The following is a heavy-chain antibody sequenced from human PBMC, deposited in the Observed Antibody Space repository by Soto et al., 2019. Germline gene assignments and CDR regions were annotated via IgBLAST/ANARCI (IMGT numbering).Heavy chain of an antibody. CDR3: AKVYGELLFVRYYGMDV. CDR1: GFTFSSYS. Sequence: TGGAPRPSCAASGFTFSSYSISWVRQAPGKGLEGVSAISGSGGSKYYADSVKGRFTISRDNSKNTLYLQMNSLRAEDTAVYYCAKVYGELLFVRYYGMDVWGQGTTVTVSS. J-gene: IGHJ6*02. D-gene: IGHD3-10*01. CDR2: ISGSGGSK. V-gene: IGHV3-23*01.